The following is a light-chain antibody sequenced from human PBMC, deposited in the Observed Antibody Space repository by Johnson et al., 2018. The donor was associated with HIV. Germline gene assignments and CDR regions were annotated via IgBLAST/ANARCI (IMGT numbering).Light chain of an antibody. CDR3: AHWAASLSATV. V-gene: IGLV1-51*02. CDR2: DND. CDR1: TSNIGDHS. J-gene: IGLJ1*01. Sequence: QSVLTQPPSVSAAPGRWVTVSCSGTTSNIGDHSVSWFQHLPGAAPNLLIYDNDRRPSGVPDRLFGSKSAASATLDINGLQSGDEVDYYCAHWAASLSATVVGPGSKVTVL.